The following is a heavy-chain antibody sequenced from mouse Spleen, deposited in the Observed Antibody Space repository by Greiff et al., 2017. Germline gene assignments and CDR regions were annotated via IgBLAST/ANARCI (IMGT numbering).Heavy chain of an antibody. CDR2: IYPRSGNT. D-gene: IGHD2-1*01. CDR1: GYTFTSYG. Sequence: QVQLKESGAELARPGASVKLSCKASGYTFTSYGISWVKQRTGQGLEWIGEIYPRSGNTYYNEKFKGKATLTADKSSSTAYMELRSLTSEDSAVYFCARWGYDGSEDWFAYWGQGTLVTVSA. J-gene: IGHJ3*01. CDR3: ARWGYDGSEDWFAY. V-gene: IGHV1-81*01.